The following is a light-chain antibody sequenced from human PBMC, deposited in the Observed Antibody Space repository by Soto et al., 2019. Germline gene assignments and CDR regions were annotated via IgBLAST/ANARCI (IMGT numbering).Light chain of an antibody. V-gene: IGKV1-13*02. CDR1: QGISSA. CDR3: QQFQSYPWS. J-gene: IGKJ1*01. CDR2: EAS. Sequence: AIQLTQSPSPLSASVGDRVTITCRASQGISSALAWYQHKPGNPPKVLIYEASSLGCGVPPRFSGRGSGTDFTLTIICLQPADFATYSCQQFQSYPWSFGHGTKVDVK.